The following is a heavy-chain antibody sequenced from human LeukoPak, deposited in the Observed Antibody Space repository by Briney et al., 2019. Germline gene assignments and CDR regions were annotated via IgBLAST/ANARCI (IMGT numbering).Heavy chain of an antibody. CDR1: GFTFSSYS. V-gene: IGHV3-21*01. CDR2: ICSSSSHI. Sequence: GGSLRLSCAASGFTFSSYSMNWVRQAPGKGLEWVSLICSSSSHIYYADSVKGRFTISRDNAKNSLYLQMSSLRAEDTAVYYCARDRYSSSWFVFDYWGQGTLVTVSS. J-gene: IGHJ4*02. D-gene: IGHD6-13*01. CDR3: ARDRYSSSWFVFDY.